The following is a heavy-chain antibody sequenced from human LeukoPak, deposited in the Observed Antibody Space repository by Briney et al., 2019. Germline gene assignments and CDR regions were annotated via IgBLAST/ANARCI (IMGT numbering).Heavy chain of an antibody. CDR3: ARVLRYFDWLDY. D-gene: IGHD3-9*01. V-gene: IGHV3-72*01. J-gene: IGHJ4*02. CDR2: SSNKANSYTT. Sequence: GGSLRPSCAASGCTFSDHYIDWVRQAPGKGLEWVGRSSNKANSYTTEYAASVKGRLTISRDDSKNSVYLQMNSLKTEDTAVYYCARVLRYFDWLDYWGQGTLVTVSS. CDR1: GCTFSDHY.